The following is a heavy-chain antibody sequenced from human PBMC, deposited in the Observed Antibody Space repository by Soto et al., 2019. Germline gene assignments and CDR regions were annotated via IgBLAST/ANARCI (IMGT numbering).Heavy chain of an antibody. CDR3: AKTVGATKLEDY. Sequence: PGGSLRLSCSASGFSFNNHVMNWVRQAPRKGLEWVSSISNSDDVGFYADSVRGRFSVSRDISANTLYLEMNYLRVEDTAIYYCAKTVGATKLEDYWGQGTLVTVSS. J-gene: IGHJ4*02. CDR2: ISNSDDVG. CDR1: GFSFNNHV. V-gene: IGHV3-23*01. D-gene: IGHD1-26*01.